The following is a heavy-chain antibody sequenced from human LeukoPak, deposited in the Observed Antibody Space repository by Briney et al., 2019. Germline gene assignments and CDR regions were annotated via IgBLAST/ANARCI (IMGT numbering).Heavy chain of an antibody. J-gene: IGHJ6*02. CDR1: GFTFAIYP. Sequence: PGGCPRLSSAVSGFTFAIYPMNRVPHALEMGCEWASRILVHGGSTHYADSVKVRFTIARDNSNKSLYVQMNSLRDEDAAVYFCARAKKGTPHPISYYCYAMDVWGQGTTVTVSS. D-gene: IGHD1-1*01. CDR2: ILVHGGST. V-gene: IGHV3-23*01. CDR3: ARAKKGTPHPISYYCYAMDV.